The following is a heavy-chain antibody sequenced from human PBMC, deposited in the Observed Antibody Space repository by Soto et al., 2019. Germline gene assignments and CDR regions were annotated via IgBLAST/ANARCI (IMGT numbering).Heavy chain of an antibody. CDR3: ARDHDSSDNTFAFDF. CDR1: GASVASDEW. CDR2: MHHSGNT. J-gene: IGHJ3*01. V-gene: IGHV4-4*02. Sequence: PSETLSLTCAVSGASVASDEWWNWVRQPPGKGLEWIGEMHHSGNTNYNPSLKTRVTISIDKSKNQFSLKLTSLTAADTAVYYCARDHDSSDNTFAFDFWGQGTVVT. D-gene: IGHD2-21*02.